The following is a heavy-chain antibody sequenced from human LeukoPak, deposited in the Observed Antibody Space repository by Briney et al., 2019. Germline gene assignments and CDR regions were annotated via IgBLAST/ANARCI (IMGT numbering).Heavy chain of an antibody. J-gene: IGHJ4*02. V-gene: IGHV3-30*01. CDR2: ISYGGSNK. CDR3: ARVPKRYSYGYDYFDY. D-gene: IGHD5-18*01. CDR1: GFTFSSYA. Sequence: GALRLFCAAAGFTFSSYAMHWVRPAPGEGVEGVAVISYGGSNKYYADSVKGRFTISRDKSKNTLYLQMNSLRAEDTAVYYWARVPKRYSYGYDYFDYWGQGTLVTVSS.